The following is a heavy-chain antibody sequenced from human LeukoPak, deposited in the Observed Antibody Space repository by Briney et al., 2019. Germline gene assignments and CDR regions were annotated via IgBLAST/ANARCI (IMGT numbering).Heavy chain of an antibody. Sequence: ASVKVSCKASGYIFINYYIYWVRQAPGQGLEWMGLINPSGGRTGYAQNFQGRVTMTRDMSTSTVYLELGSLGSEDTAVYYCARGPYSSGWYGLDFWGQGTLVTVSS. D-gene: IGHD6-19*01. CDR2: INPSGGRT. CDR3: ARGPYSSGWYGLDF. J-gene: IGHJ4*02. CDR1: GYIFINYY. V-gene: IGHV1-46*01.